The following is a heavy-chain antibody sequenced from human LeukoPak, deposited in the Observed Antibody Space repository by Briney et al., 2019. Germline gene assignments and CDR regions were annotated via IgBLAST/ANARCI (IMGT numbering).Heavy chain of an antibody. CDR2: INHSGST. J-gene: IGHJ3*02. CDR1: GGSFSGYY. D-gene: IGHD6-6*01. CDR3: ARHEYSSSSVAFDI. V-gene: IGHV4-34*01. Sequence: PSETLSLTCAVYGGSFSGYYWSWIRQPPGKGLEWIGEINHSGSTNYNPSLKGRVTISVDTSKNQFSLKLSSVTAADTAVYYCARHEYSSSSVAFDIWGQGTMVTVSS.